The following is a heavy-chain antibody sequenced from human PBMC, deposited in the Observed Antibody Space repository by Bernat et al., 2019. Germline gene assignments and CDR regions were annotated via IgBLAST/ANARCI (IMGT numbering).Heavy chain of an antibody. D-gene: IGHD3-16*01. CDR3: AKRKNGGVDY. J-gene: IGHJ4*02. V-gene: IGHV3-20*04. Sequence: EVQLVESGGGVVRPGGSLRLSCAASGFTFDDSGMSWIRQAPGKGLEWVSGINWNGGGTGYADSVKGRFTISRDNAKHSLYLQMNSLRADDTAFYYWAKRKNGGVDYWGQGTLVTVSS. CDR2: INWNGGGT. CDR1: GFTFDDSG.